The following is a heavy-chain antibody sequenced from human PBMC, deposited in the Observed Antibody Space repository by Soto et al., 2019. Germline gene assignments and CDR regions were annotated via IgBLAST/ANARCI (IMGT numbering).Heavy chain of an antibody. V-gene: IGHV1-2*04. J-gene: IGHJ3*02. CDR1: GYTFTGYY. Sequence: ASVKVSCKASGYTFTGYYMHWVRQAPGQGLEWMGWINPNSGGTNYAQKFQGWVTMTRDTSISTAYMELSRLRSDDTAVYYCARDLYYYDSSGSKPGAFDIWGQGTMVTVS. CDR2: INPNSGGT. D-gene: IGHD3-22*01. CDR3: ARDLYYYDSSGSKPGAFDI.